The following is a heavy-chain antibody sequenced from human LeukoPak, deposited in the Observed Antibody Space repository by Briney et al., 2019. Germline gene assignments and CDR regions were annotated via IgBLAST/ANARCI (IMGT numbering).Heavy chain of an antibody. D-gene: IGHD1-26*01. V-gene: IGHV4-39*07. CDR2: IYYSGST. CDR3: ARDPNFIVGATD. Sequence: SETLSLTCTVSGGSISSSSYYWGWIRQPPGKGLEWIGSIYYSGSTYYNPSLKSRVTISVDTSKNQFSLKLSSVTAADTAVYYCARDPNFIVGATDWGQGTLVTVSS. J-gene: IGHJ4*02. CDR1: GGSISSSSYY.